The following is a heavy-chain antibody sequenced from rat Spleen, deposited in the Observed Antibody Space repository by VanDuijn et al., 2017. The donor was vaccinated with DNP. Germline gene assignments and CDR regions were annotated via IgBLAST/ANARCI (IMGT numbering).Heavy chain of an antibody. CDR3: ARGSRYFDY. J-gene: IGHJ2*01. CDR2: VSHSDGIT. D-gene: IGHD4-1*01. Sequence: EVQLVESGGGLVQPGRSLKLSCAASGFTFSNYYMAWVRQAPKKGLEWVAIVSHSDGITYYPDSVKGRFTISRDNSKSSLYLQMNSLRSEDMATYYCARGSRYFDYWGQGVMVTVSS. V-gene: IGHV5S23*01. CDR1: GFTFSNYY.